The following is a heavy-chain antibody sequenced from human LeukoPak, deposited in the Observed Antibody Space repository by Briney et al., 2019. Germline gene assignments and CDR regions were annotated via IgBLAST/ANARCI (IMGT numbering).Heavy chain of an antibody. CDR3: ARVPTRRNWFDP. Sequence: SETLSLTCAVYGGSFSGYYWSWIRQPPGKGLEWIGEINHSGSTNYNPSLKSRVTVSVDTSKNQFSLKLSSVTAADTAVYYCARVPTRRNWFDPWGQGTLVTVSS. D-gene: IGHD6-6*01. V-gene: IGHV4-34*01. CDR1: GGSFSGYY. CDR2: INHSGST. J-gene: IGHJ5*02.